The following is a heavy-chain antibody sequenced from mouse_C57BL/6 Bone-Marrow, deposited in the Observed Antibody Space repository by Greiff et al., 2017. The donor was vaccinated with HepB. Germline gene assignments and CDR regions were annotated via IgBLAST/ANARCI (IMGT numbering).Heavy chain of an antibody. D-gene: IGHD1-1*01. CDR3: ARGLIYYYGREGFDY. Sequence: DVKLVESGPGLVKPSQSLSLTCSVTGYSITSGYYWNWIRQFPGNKLEWMGYISYDGSNNYNPSLKNRISITRDTSKNQFFLKLNSVTTEDTATYYCARGLIYYYGREGFDYWGQGTTLTVSS. J-gene: IGHJ2*01. CDR1: GYSITSGYY. CDR2: ISYDGSN. V-gene: IGHV3-6*01.